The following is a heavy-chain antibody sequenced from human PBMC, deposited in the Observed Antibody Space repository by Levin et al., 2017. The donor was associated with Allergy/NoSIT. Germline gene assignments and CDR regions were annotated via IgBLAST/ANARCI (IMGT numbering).Heavy chain of an antibody. D-gene: IGHD6-6*01. CDR1: VFSFSDYY. V-gene: IGHV3-11*01. CDR2: ISSLGTDI. Sequence: GGSLRLSCATSVFSFSDYYMIWIRQAPGKGLEWISYISSLGTDIFYADSVKGRFTISRDNAKSSLYLQMNSLRAEDTAIYYCARESSWAFDIWGRGTVVTVSS. CDR3: ARESSWAFDI. J-gene: IGHJ3*02.